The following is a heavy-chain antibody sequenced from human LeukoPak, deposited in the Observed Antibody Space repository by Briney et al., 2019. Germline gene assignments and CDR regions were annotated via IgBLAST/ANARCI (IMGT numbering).Heavy chain of an antibody. CDR2: ISAYNGNT. V-gene: IGHV1-18*01. Sequence: ASVKVSCKASGYSFTSYGISWVRQAPGQGLEWMGWISAYNGNTNYAQKLQGRVTMTTDTSTSTAYMELRSLRSDDTAVYYCAREVMVATIFRWFDPWGQGTLVTVSS. D-gene: IGHD5-12*01. J-gene: IGHJ5*02. CDR1: GYSFTSYG. CDR3: AREVMVATIFRWFDP.